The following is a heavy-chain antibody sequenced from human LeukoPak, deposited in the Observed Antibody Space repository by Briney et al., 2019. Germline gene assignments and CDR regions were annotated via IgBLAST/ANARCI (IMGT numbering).Heavy chain of an antibody. D-gene: IGHD1-26*01. CDR1: GFTFSSYA. CDR2: ISSGGSGI. Sequence: SGGSLRLSCAPSGFTFSSYAMSWVRQAPGKGPEWVSGISSGGSGIYYADSVKGRFTISRDNSKNTLNLQMNSLRVEDTAVYYCAKKGLVGATDLRAFDYWGQGTLVTVSS. CDR3: AKKGLVGATDLRAFDY. V-gene: IGHV3-23*01. J-gene: IGHJ4*02.